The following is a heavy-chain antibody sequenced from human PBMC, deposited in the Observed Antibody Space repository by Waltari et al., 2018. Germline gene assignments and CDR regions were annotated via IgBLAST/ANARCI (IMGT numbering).Heavy chain of an antibody. CDR2: VRPSGKT. Sequence: QLQLKESGPGLVEASGTLSLTCAVFGYSMNSTDVYNLVRQPPGKGLEWIGQVRPSGKTNYNPSFASRVSISVDTYKNQFSLRVTSATAADTAVYYCARDRGRGLYLDPWGPGTLVTVSP. CDR1: GYSMNSTDV. V-gene: IGHV4-4*02. J-gene: IGHJ5*02. D-gene: IGHD5-12*01. CDR3: ARDRGRGLYLDP.